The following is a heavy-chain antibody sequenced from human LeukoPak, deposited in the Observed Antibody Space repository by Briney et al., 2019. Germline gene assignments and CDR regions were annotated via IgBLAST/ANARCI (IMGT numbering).Heavy chain of an antibody. V-gene: IGHV3-11*01. CDR3: ARVENSGYGGRWFDP. D-gene: IGHD5-12*01. Sequence: LSLTCAVYGGSFSGYYWSWIRQAPGKGLEWVSYISSSGSTIYYADSVKGRFTISRDNAKNSLYLQMNSLRAEDTAVYYCARVENSGYGGRWFDPWGQGTLVTVSS. J-gene: IGHJ5*02. CDR1: GGSFSGYY. CDR2: ISSSGSTI.